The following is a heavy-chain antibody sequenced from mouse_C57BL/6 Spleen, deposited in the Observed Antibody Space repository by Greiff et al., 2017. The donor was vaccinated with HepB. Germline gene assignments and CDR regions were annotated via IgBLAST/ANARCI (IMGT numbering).Heavy chain of an antibody. J-gene: IGHJ3*01. CDR3: ARSGDYDGGSWFAY. D-gene: IGHD2-4*01. Sequence: VKLVESGPELVKPGASVKISCKASGYAFSSSWMNWVKQRPGKGLEWIGRIYPGDGDTNYNGKFKGKATLTADKSSSTAYMQLSSLTSEDSAVYFCARSGDYDGGSWFAYWGQGTLVTVSA. CDR1: GYAFSSSW. V-gene: IGHV1-82*01. CDR2: IYPGDGDT.